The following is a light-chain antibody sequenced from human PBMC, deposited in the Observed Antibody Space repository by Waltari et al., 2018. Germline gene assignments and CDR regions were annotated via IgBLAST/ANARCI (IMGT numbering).Light chain of an antibody. J-gene: IGLJ2*01. CDR2: RDT. Sequence: SSELTQPPSMSVSPGQTATVTCSGDELGDRYASWYQQRPGQSPLLVIYRDTRRPSGVPERFAGSNSGTTATLTISGTQAMDEADYYCQTWDSNTLIFGGGTKLTVL. V-gene: IGLV3-1*01. CDR1: ELGDRY. CDR3: QTWDSNTLI.